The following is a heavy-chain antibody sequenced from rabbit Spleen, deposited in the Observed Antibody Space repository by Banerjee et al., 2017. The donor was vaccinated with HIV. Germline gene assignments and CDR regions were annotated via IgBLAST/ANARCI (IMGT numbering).Heavy chain of an antibody. D-gene: IGHD2-1*01. V-gene: IGHV1S40*01. Sequence: YYATWAKGRFTISKTSSTTVTLQMTSLTAADTATYFCARDAYGGGGLMDFNLWGPGTLVTVS. CDR3: ARDAYGGGGLMDFNL. J-gene: IGHJ4*01.